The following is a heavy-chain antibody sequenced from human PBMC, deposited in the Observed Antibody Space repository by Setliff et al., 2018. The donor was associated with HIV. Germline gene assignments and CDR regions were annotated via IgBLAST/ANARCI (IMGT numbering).Heavy chain of an antibody. CDR3: ARDRGSRGFDY. D-gene: IGHD1-26*01. V-gene: IGHV1-18*01. CDR1: DYTFTRYG. J-gene: IGHJ4*02. Sequence: ASVKVSCKASDYTFTRYGISWVRQAPGQGLEWMGWISVYNGNTNYAQKLQGRVTMTTDTSTSTAYMELRSLRSDDTAVYYCARDRGSRGFDYWGQGTLVTVSS. CDR2: ISVYNGNT.